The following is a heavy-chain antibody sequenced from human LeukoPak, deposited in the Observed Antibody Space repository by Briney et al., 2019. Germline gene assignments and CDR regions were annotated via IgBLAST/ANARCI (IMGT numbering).Heavy chain of an antibody. CDR3: ARGVYIAAAQHGY. J-gene: IGHJ4*02. D-gene: IGHD6-13*01. Sequence: SETLSLTCTVSGGSISSYYWSWIRQPPGKGLEWIGYIYYSGTTNYNPSLKSRVTISVDTSKNQFSLKPSSVTAADTAVYYCARGVYIAAAQHGYWGQGTLVTVSS. CDR1: GGSISSYY. V-gene: IGHV4-59*01. CDR2: IYYSGTT.